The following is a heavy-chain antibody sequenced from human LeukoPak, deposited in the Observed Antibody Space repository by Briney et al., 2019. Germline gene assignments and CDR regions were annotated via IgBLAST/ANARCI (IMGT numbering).Heavy chain of an antibody. CDR3: ARSNYEYFDY. J-gene: IGHJ4*02. CDR1: GFTFSSYT. Sequence: PGGSLRLSCAASGFTFSSYTMNWVRQAPGKGLEWVSSISSSSSYIYYADSVEGRFTISRDNAKNSLYLQMNSLRAEDTAVYYCARSNYEYFDYWGQGTLVTVSS. CDR2: ISSSSSYI. V-gene: IGHV3-21*01. D-gene: IGHD1-7*01.